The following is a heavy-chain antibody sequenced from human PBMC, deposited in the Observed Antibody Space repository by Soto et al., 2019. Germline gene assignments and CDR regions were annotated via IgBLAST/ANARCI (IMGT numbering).Heavy chain of an antibody. CDR2: ISPHNFNT. CDR1: GYTFTHFY. J-gene: IGHJ4*02. V-gene: IGHV1-18*01. Sequence: QVQLVQSGAEVKKPGDSVKVSCSASGYTFTHFYITWVRQAPGQGLEWMGAISPHNFNTNFAQKFQGRVTLTTDTSRSTAYMELRSLRSDGTAVYYCARDEGGYDILTGYYKAHHFDYWGQGVLVTVSS. D-gene: IGHD3-9*01. CDR3: ARDEGGYDILTGYYKAHHFDY.